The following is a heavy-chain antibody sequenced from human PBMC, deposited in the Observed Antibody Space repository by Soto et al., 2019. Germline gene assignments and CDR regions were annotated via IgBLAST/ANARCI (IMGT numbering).Heavy chain of an antibody. J-gene: IGHJ5*02. CDR3: AKEKYSSSSAKPRGWFDP. CDR2: ISGSGGST. Sequence: GGSLRLSCAASGFTFSSYAMSWVRQAPGKGLEWVSAISGSGGSTYYADSVKGRFTISRDNSKNTLYLQMNSLRAEDTAVYYCAKEKYSSSSAKPRGWFDPWGQGTLVTVSS. V-gene: IGHV3-23*01. CDR1: GFTFSSYA. D-gene: IGHD6-6*01.